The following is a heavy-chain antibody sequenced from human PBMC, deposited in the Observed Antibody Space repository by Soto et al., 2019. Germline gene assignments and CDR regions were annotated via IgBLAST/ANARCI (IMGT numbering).Heavy chain of an antibody. CDR3: VGNFGDSVSAFDI. CDR1: GFPFSNFQ. V-gene: IGHV3-48*03. Sequence: LRLSCAGSGFPFSNFQINWVRQAPGKGLEWISYLSSTGTTIYYADSVKGRFTFSRDNAKRSVSLQMNGLRAEDTAIYYCVGNFGDSVSAFDIWGQGTMVTVSS. J-gene: IGHJ3*02. CDR2: LSSTGTTI. D-gene: IGHD4-17*01.